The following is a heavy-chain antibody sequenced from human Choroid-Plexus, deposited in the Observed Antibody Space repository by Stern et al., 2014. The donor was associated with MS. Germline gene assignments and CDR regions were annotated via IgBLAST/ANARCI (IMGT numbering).Heavy chain of an antibody. D-gene: IGHD2/OR15-2a*01. CDR1: GFTFGSCA. V-gene: IGHV3-30*18. Sequence: VQLVESGGGVVQHGRPLRLSCVASGFTFGSCAMHWVRQAPGKGLEWVAGVSYDGSNKYYADSVKGRFTISRDNSQNTLYIQMSSLRPEDTAVYYCAKDRQYLTYFFDHWGQGSLVTVSS. CDR3: AKDRQYLTYFFDH. CDR2: VSYDGSNK. J-gene: IGHJ5*02.